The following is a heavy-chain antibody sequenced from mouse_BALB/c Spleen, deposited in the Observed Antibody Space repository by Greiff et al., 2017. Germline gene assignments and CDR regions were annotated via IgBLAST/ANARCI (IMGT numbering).Heavy chain of an antibody. CDR3: AGDGDWYFDV. CDR1: GFTFTDYY. CDR2: IRNKANGYTT. Sequence: EVKLVESGGGLVQPGGSLRLSCATSGFTFTDYYMSWVRQPPGKALEWLGFIRNKANGYTTEYSVSVKGRFTISRDNSQSILYLQMNTLRAEDSATYYCAGDGDWYFDVWGAGTTVTVSS. J-gene: IGHJ1*01. V-gene: IGHV7-3*02.